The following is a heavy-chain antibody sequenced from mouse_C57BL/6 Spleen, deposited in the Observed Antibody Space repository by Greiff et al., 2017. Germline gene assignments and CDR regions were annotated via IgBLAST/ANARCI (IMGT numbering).Heavy chain of an antibody. V-gene: IGHV1-50*01. CDR3: ARLVTGGYFDV. J-gene: IGHJ1*03. CDR2: IDPSDSYT. Sequence: QVQLQQPGAELVKPGASVKLSCKASGYTFTSYWMQWVKQRPGQGLEWIGEIDPSDSYTNYNQKFKGKATLTVDTSSSTAYMQLSSLTSEDSAVYYCARLVTGGYFDVWGTGTTVTVSS. CDR1: GYTFTSYW.